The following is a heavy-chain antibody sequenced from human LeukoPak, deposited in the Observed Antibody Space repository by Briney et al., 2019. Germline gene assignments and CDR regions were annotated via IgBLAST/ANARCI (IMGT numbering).Heavy chain of an antibody. D-gene: IGHD4-17*01. V-gene: IGHV3-30*02. J-gene: IGHJ6*03. Sequence: PGGSLRLSCAESGFTFSSYGMHWVRQAPGKGLEWVAFIRYDGSNKYYADSVKGRFTISRDNSKNTLYLQMNSLRAEDTAVYYCAKDRRGDYYYYIDVWGKGTTVTVSS. CDR2: IRYDGSNK. CDR3: AKDRRGDYYYYIDV. CDR1: GFTFSSYG.